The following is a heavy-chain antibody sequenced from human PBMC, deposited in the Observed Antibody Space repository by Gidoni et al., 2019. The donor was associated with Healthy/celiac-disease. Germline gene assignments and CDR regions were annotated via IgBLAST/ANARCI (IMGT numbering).Heavy chain of an antibody. CDR3: TTEYPPSYYDFWSGYLRFDY. CDR2: IKSKTDGGTT. V-gene: IGHV3-15*07. D-gene: IGHD3-3*01. CDR1: GFTFSNAW. Sequence: EVQLVESGGGLVKPGGSLRLSCAASGFTFSNAWMNWVRQAPGKGLEWVGRIKSKTDGGTTDYAAPVKGRFTISRDDSKNTLYLQMNSLKTEDTAVYYCTTEYPPSYYDFWSGYLRFDYWGQGTLVTVSS. J-gene: IGHJ4*02.